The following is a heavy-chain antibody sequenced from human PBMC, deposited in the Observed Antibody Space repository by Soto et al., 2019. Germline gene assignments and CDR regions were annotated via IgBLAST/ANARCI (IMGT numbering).Heavy chain of an antibody. D-gene: IGHD3-10*01. V-gene: IGHV4-30-4*01. J-gene: IGHJ6*02. CDR1: GGSINSGDYY. Sequence: QVQLQESGPGLVKPSQTLSLTCTVSGGSINSGDYYWTWVRQPPGKGLEWIGNIFHSGSTYYTPSLQSRVASSLDTSKNHFSLKLSSGTPADTAVYYCARDRYYGSGTYYNFYSGMDVWGQGTTVTVSS. CDR3: ARDRYYGSGTYYNFYSGMDV. CDR2: IFHSGST.